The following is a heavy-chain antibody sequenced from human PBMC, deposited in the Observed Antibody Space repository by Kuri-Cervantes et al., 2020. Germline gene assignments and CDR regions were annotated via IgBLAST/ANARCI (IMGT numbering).Heavy chain of an antibody. CDR2: ISWNSGSI. D-gene: IGHD1-26*01. V-gene: IGHV3-9*01. CDR1: GFTFDDYA. Sequence: SLKISCAASGFTFDDYAMHWVRQAPGKGLEWVSGISWNSGSIGYADSVKGRFTISRDNAKNSLYLQMNSLRAEDTAVYYCASNSGSSLFNYYYYGMDVWGQGTTVTVSS. J-gene: IGHJ6*02. CDR3: ASNSGSSLFNYYYYGMDV.